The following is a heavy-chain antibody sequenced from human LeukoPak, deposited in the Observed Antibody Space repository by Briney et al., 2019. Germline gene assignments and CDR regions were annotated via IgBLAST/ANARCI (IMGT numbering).Heavy chain of an antibody. Sequence: SQTLSLTCALSGDSVSSNSGAWHWIRQSPSRGLEWLGRTYYRSKWVNDYEVSVKSRITINSDTSRNQFSLRLNSVTPEDTAVYYCASQGDGWFFDYWGQGILVTVSS. D-gene: IGHD6-19*01. CDR3: ASQGDGWFFDY. J-gene: IGHJ4*02. V-gene: IGHV6-1*01. CDR1: GDSVSSNSGA. CDR2: TYYRSKWVN.